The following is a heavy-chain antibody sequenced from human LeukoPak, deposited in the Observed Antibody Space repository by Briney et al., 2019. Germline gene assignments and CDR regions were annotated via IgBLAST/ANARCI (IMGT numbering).Heavy chain of an antibody. J-gene: IGHJ4*02. CDR1: GFTFSNYA. D-gene: IGHD3-3*01. Sequence: GGSLRLSCAASGFTFSNYAVMWVRQAPGQGLEWVSAITSGGAPRYADSVKGRFTISRDNSKNTLYLQMNSLRAEDTAVYYCARDMVGYDLWSGYSYYFDYWGQGTLVTVSS. CDR2: ITSGGAP. V-gene: IGHV3-23*01. CDR3: ARDMVGYDLWSGYSYYFDY.